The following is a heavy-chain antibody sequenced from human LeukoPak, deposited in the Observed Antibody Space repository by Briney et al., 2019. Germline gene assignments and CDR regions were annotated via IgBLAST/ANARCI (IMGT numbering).Heavy chain of an antibody. V-gene: IGHV3-30*18. D-gene: IGHD4-23*01. CDR3: AKGDYGGNSMLDY. CDR1: GFTFSSYG. CDR2: ISYDGSNK. Sequence: GGSLGLSCAASGFTFSSYGMHWVRQAPGKGLEWVAVISYDGSNKYYADSVKGRFTISRDNSKNTLYLQMNSLRAEDTAVYYCAKGDYGGNSMLDYWGQGTLVTVSS. J-gene: IGHJ4*02.